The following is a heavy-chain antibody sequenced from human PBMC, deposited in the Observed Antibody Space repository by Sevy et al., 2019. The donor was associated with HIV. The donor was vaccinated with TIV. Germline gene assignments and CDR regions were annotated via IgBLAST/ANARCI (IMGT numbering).Heavy chain of an antibody. CDR3: GGGEFGGNFDY. CDR2: ISSSGDTI. Sequence: GGSLRLSCAASQFTFSNYQMNWVRQAPGKGLEWVSYISSSGDTIYYADSLKGRFTISRDNAKNSLYLQMSSLRAEDRAVYDWGGGEFGGNFDYWGQGTLVTVSS. CDR1: QFTFSNYQ. D-gene: IGHD3-16*01. J-gene: IGHJ4*02. V-gene: IGHV3-48*03.